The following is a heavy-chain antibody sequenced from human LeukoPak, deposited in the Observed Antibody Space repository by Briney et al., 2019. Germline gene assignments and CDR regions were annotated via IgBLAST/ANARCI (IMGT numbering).Heavy chain of an antibody. CDR2: ISYDGSNK. CDR1: GFTFSSYG. J-gene: IGHJ6*03. Sequence: GGSLRLSCAASGFTFSSYGMHWVRQAPGKGLEWVAVISYDGSNKYYADSVKGRFTISRDNSKNTLYLQMNSLRAEDTAVYYCAKDRGTMVRGVTYYMDVWGKGTTVTVSS. D-gene: IGHD3-10*01. CDR3: AKDRGTMVRGVTYYMDV. V-gene: IGHV3-30*18.